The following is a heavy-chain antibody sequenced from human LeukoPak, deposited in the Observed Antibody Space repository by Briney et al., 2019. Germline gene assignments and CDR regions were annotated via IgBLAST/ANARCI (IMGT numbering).Heavy chain of an antibody. D-gene: IGHD2-8*02. CDR1: GFAFDDYA. V-gene: IGHV3-9*03. Sequence: GGSLRLSCAASGFAFDDYAMHWLRHAPGKGLEGVSGISWNSGSIGYADSVKGRFTISRDNDKNSLYLQMNSLRAEDMALYYCAKDEFVASDFTGAFDVWGQGTMVTVSS. CDR3: AKDEFVASDFTGAFDV. J-gene: IGHJ3*01. CDR2: ISWNSGSI.